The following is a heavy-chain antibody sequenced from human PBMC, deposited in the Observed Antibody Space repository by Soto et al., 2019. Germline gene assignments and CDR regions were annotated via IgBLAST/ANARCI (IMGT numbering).Heavy chain of an antibody. V-gene: IGHV3-23*01. J-gene: IGHJ3*02. CDR1: GFTFSSYA. CDR2: ISGSGGST. Sequence: EVQLLESGGGLVQPGGALRLSCAASGFTFSSYAMSWVRQAPGKGLEWVSAISGSGGSTYYADSVKGRFTISRDNSKNPLYLQMNSMRAEDTDVYYCAKSLPSTGESSGYYLGDAFDIWGQGTMVTVSS. CDR3: AKSLPSTGESSGYYLGDAFDI. D-gene: IGHD3-22*01.